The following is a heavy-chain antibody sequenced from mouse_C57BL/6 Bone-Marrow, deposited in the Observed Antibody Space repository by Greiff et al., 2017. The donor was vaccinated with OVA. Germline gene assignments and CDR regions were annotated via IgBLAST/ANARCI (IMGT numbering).Heavy chain of an antibody. Sequence: QVQLQQPGAELVMPGASVKLSCKASGYTFTSYWMHWVKQRPGQGLEWIGEIDPSDSYTTYNQKFKGKSTLTVDKSSSTAYMQLSSLTSEDSAVYYCARDGYYLSWFAYWGQGTLVTVSA. CDR3: ARDGYYLSWFAY. CDR1: GYTFTSYW. CDR2: IDPSDSYT. D-gene: IGHD2-3*01. V-gene: IGHV1-69*01. J-gene: IGHJ3*01.